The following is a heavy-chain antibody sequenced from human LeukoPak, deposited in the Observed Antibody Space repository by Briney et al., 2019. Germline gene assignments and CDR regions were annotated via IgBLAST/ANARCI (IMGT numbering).Heavy chain of an antibody. CDR1: GGSISSSSYY. Sequence: SETLSLTCSVSGGSISSSSYYWGWIRQPPGKGLEWIGSMYYSGRTYYNPSLKSRVTISVDTSKKQFSLKLSSVTAADTAVYYCARAKGRSPLFDYWGQGTLVTVSS. J-gene: IGHJ4*02. V-gene: IGHV4-39*01. D-gene: IGHD4/OR15-4a*01. CDR2: MYYSGRT. CDR3: ARAKGRSPLFDY.